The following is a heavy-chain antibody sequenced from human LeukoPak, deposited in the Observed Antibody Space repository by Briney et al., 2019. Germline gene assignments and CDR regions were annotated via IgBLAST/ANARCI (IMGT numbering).Heavy chain of an antibody. J-gene: IGHJ4*02. V-gene: IGHV3-23*01. Sequence: GGSLRLSCAASGFTFSSYAMSWVRQAPGKGLEWVSAMSGSSGSTYYADSVKGRFTISRDNSKNTLYLQMNSLRAEDSALYYCAKVRVGTSDCFGYWGQGTLVTVSS. CDR1: GFTFSSYA. D-gene: IGHD5-12*01. CDR3: AKVRVGTSDCFGY. CDR2: MSGSSGST.